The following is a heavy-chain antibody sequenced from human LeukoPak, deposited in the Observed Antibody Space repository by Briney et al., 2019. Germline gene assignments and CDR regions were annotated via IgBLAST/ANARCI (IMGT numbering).Heavy chain of an antibody. Sequence: SETLSLTCTVSGGSISSGSYYWSWIRQPAGKGLEWIGRIYTSGSTNYNPSLKSRVTISVDTSKNQFSLKLSSVTAADTAVYYCAREGNWNSPYWYMDVWGKGTTVTVSS. CDR3: AREGNWNSPYWYMDV. CDR2: IYTSGST. J-gene: IGHJ6*03. D-gene: IGHD1-7*01. CDR1: GGSISSGSYY. V-gene: IGHV4-61*02.